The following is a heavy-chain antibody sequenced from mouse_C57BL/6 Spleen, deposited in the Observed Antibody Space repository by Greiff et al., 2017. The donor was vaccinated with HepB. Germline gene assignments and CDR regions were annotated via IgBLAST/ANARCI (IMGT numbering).Heavy chain of an antibody. V-gene: IGHV1-64*01. D-gene: IGHD4-1*01. Sequence: QVQLQQPGAELVKPGASVKLSCKASGYTFTSYWMHWVKQRPGQGLEWIGMIHPNSGSTNYNEKFKSKATLTVDKSSSTAYMQLSSLTSEDSAFYYCARTHWERFFDYWGQGTTLTVSS. CDR3: ARTHWERFFDY. CDR2: IHPNSGST. CDR1: GYTFTSYW. J-gene: IGHJ2*01.